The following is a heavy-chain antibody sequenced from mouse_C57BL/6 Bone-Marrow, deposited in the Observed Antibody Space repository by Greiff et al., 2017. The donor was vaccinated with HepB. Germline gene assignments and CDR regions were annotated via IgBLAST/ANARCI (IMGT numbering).Heavy chain of an antibody. CDR1: GFSFICYV. CDR3: ARHGGYSSAY. V-gene: IGHV5-6*01. Sequence: EVHLVESGGVLLKPGGSLNLSCSASGFSFICYVLSWFRQTPYKRLEWVATISSGGSYTYYPDSVKGRFTISRDNAKNTLYLQMSSLKSEDTAMYYCARHGGYSSAYWGQGTLVTVSA. D-gene: IGHD2-3*01. J-gene: IGHJ3*01. CDR2: ISSGGSYT.